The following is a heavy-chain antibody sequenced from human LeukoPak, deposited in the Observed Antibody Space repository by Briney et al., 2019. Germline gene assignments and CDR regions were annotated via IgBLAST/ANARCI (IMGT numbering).Heavy chain of an antibody. CDR1: GFTFSSYS. V-gene: IGHV3-48*01. Sequence: GGSLRLSCAASGFTFSSYSMNWVRQAPGKGLEWVSYISSSSSTIYYADSVKGRFTISRDNAKNSLYLQMNSLRAEDMALYYCVKDIRSSSWYGWGAFDIWGQGTMVTVSS. CDR2: ISSSSSTI. D-gene: IGHD6-13*01. CDR3: VKDIRSSSWYGWGAFDI. J-gene: IGHJ3*02.